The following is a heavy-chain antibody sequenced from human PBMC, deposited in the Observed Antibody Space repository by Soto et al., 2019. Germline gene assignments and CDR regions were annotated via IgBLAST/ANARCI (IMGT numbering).Heavy chain of an antibody. CDR3: AKVGYCSSDACCHFDF. D-gene: IGHD2-2*01. J-gene: IGHJ4*02. Sequence: EVRLLESGGGSVQPGGSLRLSCAASGFTFSSYAMSWVRQAPGKGLEWVSAISGSGGGGTYYADSVKGRFTISRDNSKNTLYLQMNSLTTEDTAVYYCAKVGYCSSDACCHFDFWGKGTLVTVSS. CDR2: ISGSGGGGT. V-gene: IGHV3-23*01. CDR1: GFTFSSYA.